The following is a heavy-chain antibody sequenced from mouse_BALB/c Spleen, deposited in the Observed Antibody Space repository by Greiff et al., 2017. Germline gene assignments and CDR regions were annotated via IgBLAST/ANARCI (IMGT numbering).Heavy chain of an antibody. V-gene: IGHV3-2*02. CDR2: ISYSGST. CDR3: ARYYDGSSYEDAMDY. J-gene: IGHJ4*01. Sequence: EVQLVESGPGLVKPSQSLSLTCTVTGYSITSDYAWNWIRQFPGNKLEWMGSISYSGSTSYNPSLKSRISITRDTSKNQFFLQLNSVTTEDTATYYSARYYDGSSYEDAMDYWGQGTAGTVAS. CDR1: GYSITSDYA. D-gene: IGHD1-1*01.